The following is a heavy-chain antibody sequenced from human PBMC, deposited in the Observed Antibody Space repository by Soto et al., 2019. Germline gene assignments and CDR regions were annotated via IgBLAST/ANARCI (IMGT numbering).Heavy chain of an antibody. J-gene: IGHJ6*02. Sequence: GESLKISCKGSGYSFTSYWISWVRQMPGKGLEWMGRIDPSDSYTNYSPSFQGHVTISADKSISTAYLQWSSLKASDTAMYYCARQLYSSSRRYGMDVWGQGTTVTVSS. CDR3: ARQLYSSSRRYGMDV. CDR1: GYSFTSYW. V-gene: IGHV5-10-1*01. D-gene: IGHD6-13*01. CDR2: IDPSDSYT.